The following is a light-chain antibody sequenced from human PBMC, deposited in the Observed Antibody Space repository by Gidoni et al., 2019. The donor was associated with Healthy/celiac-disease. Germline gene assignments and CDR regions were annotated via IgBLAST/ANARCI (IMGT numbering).Light chain of an antibody. Sequence: QSALTQPASVSGWTGQSLPISCTGTSSDVCGYNYVSWYQQHPVKATKLMIYDVSNRPLGVSNLFSGYKTGNTASLTISGLQAEDEAEYYCSSYTSSARVFGPGPKVTVL. CDR1: SSDVCGYNY. J-gene: IGLJ1*01. CDR2: DVS. CDR3: SSYTSSARV. V-gene: IGLV2-14*01.